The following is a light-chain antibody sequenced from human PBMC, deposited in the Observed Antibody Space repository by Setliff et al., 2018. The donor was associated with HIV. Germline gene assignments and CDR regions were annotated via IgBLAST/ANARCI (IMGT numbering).Light chain of an antibody. CDR3: FSYTGSDTFV. J-gene: IGLJ1*01. Sequence: QSVLTQPASVSGSPGQSITISCTGGGNNIANYGSVSWYQEHPGEVPKLIIYEVAKRPSGVSNRFSGSKSANTASLTISGLQPEDEADYYCFSYTGSDTFVFGTGTKVTVL. V-gene: IGLV2-23*02. CDR1: GNNIANYGS. CDR2: EVA.